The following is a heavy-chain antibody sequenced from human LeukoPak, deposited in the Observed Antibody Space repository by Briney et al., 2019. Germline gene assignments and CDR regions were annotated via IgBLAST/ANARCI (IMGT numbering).Heavy chain of an antibody. V-gene: IGHV3-15*01. Sequence: GGSLRLFCAASVFTFSHARMSRVPQAPGKGLEWVGRIKSKSDGGTTDYAARVKGRFSISRDDSKNTLYLQMNSLKTEDTAIYYCTTAMKNTVTTVHYWGQGTLVTVSS. D-gene: IGHD4-11*01. CDR1: VFTFSHAR. J-gene: IGHJ4*02. CDR3: TTAMKNTVTTVHY. CDR2: IKSKSDGGTT.